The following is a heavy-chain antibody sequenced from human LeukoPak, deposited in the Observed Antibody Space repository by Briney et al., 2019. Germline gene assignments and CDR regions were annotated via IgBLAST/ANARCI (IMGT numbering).Heavy chain of an antibody. D-gene: IGHD4-17*01. J-gene: IGHJ3*01. Sequence: SETLSLTCAVSGGSLSGYYWSWIRQSPGKGLEWMGDIHNDGRTKYKSSFKSRVTIFLHSSKNEVSLRLSPVTPADTALYFCARDAVPRDYVDTVYAYHLWGQGTMVTVAP. V-gene: IGHV4-34*01. CDR2: IHNDGRT. CDR1: GGSLSGYY. CDR3: ARDAVPRDYVDTVYAYHL.